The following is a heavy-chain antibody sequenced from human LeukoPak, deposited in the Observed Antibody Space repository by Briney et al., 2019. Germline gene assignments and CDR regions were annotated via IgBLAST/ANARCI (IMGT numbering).Heavy chain of an antibody. CDR2: INPNSGGT. D-gene: IGHD3-3*01. J-gene: IGHJ6*02. CDR1: GYTFTGYY. Sequence: ASVKVSCKASGYTFTGYYMHWVRQAPGQGLEWMGRINPNSGGTNYAQKFQGRVTMTRDTSISTAYMELSSLRSEDTAVYYCARVLDYDFWSGYHAIYYDYGMDVWGQGTTVTVSS. V-gene: IGHV1-2*06. CDR3: ARVLDYDFWSGYHAIYYDYGMDV.